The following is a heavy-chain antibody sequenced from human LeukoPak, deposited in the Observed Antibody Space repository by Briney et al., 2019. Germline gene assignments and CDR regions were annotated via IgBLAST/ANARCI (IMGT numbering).Heavy chain of an antibody. CDR2: INQDGSEK. CDR1: GFTFSSYW. CDR3: ARERVTTTAFDI. D-gene: IGHD5-12*01. J-gene: IGHJ3*02. Sequence: GGSLRLSCAGSGFTFSSYWMSWVRQAPGKGLEWVANINQDGSEKYYEDSVKGRFTISIDNAKNSLYLQMNGLRAEDTAVYYCARERVTTTAFDIWGQGTMVTVSS. V-gene: IGHV3-7*01.